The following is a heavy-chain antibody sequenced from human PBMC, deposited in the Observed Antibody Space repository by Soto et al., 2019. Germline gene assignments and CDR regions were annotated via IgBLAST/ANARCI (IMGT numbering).Heavy chain of an antibody. J-gene: IGHJ6*02. D-gene: IGHD2-2*01. CDR3: ARDIVPAAIPYYYYGMDV. CDR2: ISSSSSTI. Sequence: GGSLRLSCAASGFTFSSYSMNWVRQAPGKGLEWVSYISSSSSTIYYADSVKGRFTISRDNAKNSLYLQMNSLRDEDTAVYYCARDIVPAAIPYYYYGMDVWGQGTTVTVSS. V-gene: IGHV3-48*02. CDR1: GFTFSSYS.